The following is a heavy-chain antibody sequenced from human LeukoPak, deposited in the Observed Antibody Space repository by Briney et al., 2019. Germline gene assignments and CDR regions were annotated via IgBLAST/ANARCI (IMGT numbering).Heavy chain of an antibody. J-gene: IGHJ1*01. CDR1: GFTVGTNY. Sequence: QPGGSLRLSCAASGFTVGTNYMSWVRQAPGKGLEWVSVIYRDDTTYYADSVKGRFTISRDNSKNTLYLQMSSLRAEDTAVYYCARRGDGYGGMTARYFQHWGQGTLVTVSS. V-gene: IGHV3-53*01. D-gene: IGHD4-23*01. CDR3: ARRGDGYGGMTARYFQH. CDR2: IYRDDTT.